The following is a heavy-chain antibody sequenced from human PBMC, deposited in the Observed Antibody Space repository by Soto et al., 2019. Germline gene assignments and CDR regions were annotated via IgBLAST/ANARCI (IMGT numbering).Heavy chain of an antibody. CDR2: IYYSGST. D-gene: IGHD3-10*01. CDR3: AGTGYYYGSGSPPLFAY. Sequence: SETLSLTCTVSGGSISSYYWSWIRHPPGKGLEWIGYIYYSGSTNYNPSLKSRVTISVDTSKNQFSLKLSSVTAADTAVYYCAGTGYYYGSGSPPLFAYWGQGTLVTVSS. V-gene: IGHV4-59*01. J-gene: IGHJ4*02. CDR1: GGSISSYY.